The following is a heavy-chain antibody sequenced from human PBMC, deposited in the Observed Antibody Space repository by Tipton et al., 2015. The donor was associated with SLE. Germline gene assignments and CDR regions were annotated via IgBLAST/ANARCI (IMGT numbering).Heavy chain of an antibody. J-gene: IGHJ4*02. CDR2: ITPMLGSG. Sequence: QLVQSGPEVKQPGSSVKVSCKAPGGTLSIYGVTWVRQAPGQGLEWMGGITPMLGSGKYAQKFQGRITLTTDESTSTAYMYLSRLGLGDTAMYCCAVLADSDEFWGQGTLVTVS. CDR3: AVLADSDEF. V-gene: IGHV1-69*05. CDR1: GGTLSIYG. D-gene: IGHD3-22*01.